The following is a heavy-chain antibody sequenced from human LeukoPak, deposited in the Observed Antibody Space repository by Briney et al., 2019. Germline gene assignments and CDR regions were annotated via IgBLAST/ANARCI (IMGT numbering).Heavy chain of an antibody. D-gene: IGHD3-22*01. CDR3: GESGGSPGSNGYYDYFVY. J-gene: IGHJ4*02. Sequence: PGRSLRLSCTASGVTFDDYAMHWVRQAPGKGLEWVSSISWNSGSIDYADSVKGRFTISRDNAKNSLYLQMNSLRAEDMALYYCGESGGSPGSNGYYDYFVYWGQGTLVTVSS. V-gene: IGHV3-9*03. CDR1: GVTFDDYA. CDR2: ISWNSGSI.